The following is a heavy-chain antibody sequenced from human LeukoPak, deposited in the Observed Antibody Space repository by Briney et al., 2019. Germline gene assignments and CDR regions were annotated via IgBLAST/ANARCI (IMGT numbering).Heavy chain of an antibody. CDR1: GFIFDDHT. J-gene: IGHJ4*02. CDR3: AKDGSKKGYGYGDYG. D-gene: IGHD2-21*01. CDR2: ISWDGGAT. V-gene: IGHV3-43*01. Sequence: GGSLRLSCAASGFIFDDHTMHWVRQAPGKGLEWVSLISWDGGATYYVDSVKGRFTISRDNSKNSLYLQMNSLRTEDTALYYCAKDGSKKGYGYGDYGGGQGTLVTVSS.